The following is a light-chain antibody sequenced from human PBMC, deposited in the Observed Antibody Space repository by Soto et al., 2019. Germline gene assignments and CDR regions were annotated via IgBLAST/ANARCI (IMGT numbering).Light chain of an antibody. V-gene: IGKV3-11*01. CDR3: QQRSNWPLT. Sequence: EIVLTHSPGTLSLSPWEIATLSCRASQSVSNYLAWYQQKPGQTPRLLIYDASNRATGIPARFSGSRSGTDFTLTISSLEPEDFAVYYCQQRSNWPLTFGGGTKVDIK. CDR1: QSVSNY. CDR2: DAS. J-gene: IGKJ4*01.